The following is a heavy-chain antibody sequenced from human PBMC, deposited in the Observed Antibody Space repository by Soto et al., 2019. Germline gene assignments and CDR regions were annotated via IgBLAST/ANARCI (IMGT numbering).Heavy chain of an antibody. Sequence: ASVKVSCKASGYTFTSYAMHWVRQAPGQRLEWMGWINAGNGNTKYSQKFQGRVTITRDTSASTAYMELSSLRSEDTAVYYCARDQSSSWYRGNWFDPWGQGTLVTVSS. CDR2: INAGNGNT. CDR1: GYTFTSYA. D-gene: IGHD6-13*01. V-gene: IGHV1-3*01. CDR3: ARDQSSSWYRGNWFDP. J-gene: IGHJ5*02.